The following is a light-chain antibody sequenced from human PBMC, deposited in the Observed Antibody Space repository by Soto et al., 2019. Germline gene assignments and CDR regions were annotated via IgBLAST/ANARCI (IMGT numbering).Light chain of an antibody. V-gene: IGKV1-5*01. CDR3: QQYNNY. J-gene: IGKJ4*01. CDR2: DAS. Sequence: DTQTTQSPSTLSASIGDRVTITCRASQNINNWLAWYQQKPGKAPKLLIYDASRLKSGVPSRFSGSGSGTEFTLTISSLQPDDSATYYCQQYNNYFGGGTKVEI. CDR1: QNINNW.